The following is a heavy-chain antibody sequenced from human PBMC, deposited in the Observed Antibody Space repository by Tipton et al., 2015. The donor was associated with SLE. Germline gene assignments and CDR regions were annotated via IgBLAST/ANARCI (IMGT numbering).Heavy chain of an antibody. CDR1: GDSISSTYW. CDR2: IYHRGST. CDR3: ASPSIAARPNYYYGMDV. J-gene: IGHJ6*02. V-gene: IGHV4-4*02. Sequence: TLSLTCAVSGDSISSTYWWSWVRQPPGKGLEWIGEIYHRGSTNYNPSLKSRVTMSVDKSKNQFSLNLSSVTAADTAVYYCASPSIAARPNYYYGMDVWGQGTTVTVSS. D-gene: IGHD6-6*01.